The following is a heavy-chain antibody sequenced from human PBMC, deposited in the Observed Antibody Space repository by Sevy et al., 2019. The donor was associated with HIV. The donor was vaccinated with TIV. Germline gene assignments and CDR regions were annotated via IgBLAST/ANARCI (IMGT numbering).Heavy chain of an antibody. D-gene: IGHD1-20*01. CDR3: AREGGYSINWSPFY. CDR2: LSYDGSTK. V-gene: IGHV3-30-3*01. J-gene: IGHJ4*02. Sequence: GGSLRLSCAASGFTFSAHAMHWVRQGPGKGLEWVALLSYDGSTKYYADSVKGRFTISRDNSKNTLYLQMDSLRTEDTAVYYWAREGGYSINWSPFYWGQGTLVTVSS. CDR1: GFTFSAHA.